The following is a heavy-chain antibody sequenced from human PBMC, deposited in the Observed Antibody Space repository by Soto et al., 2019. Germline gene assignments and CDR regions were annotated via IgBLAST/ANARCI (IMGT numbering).Heavy chain of an antibody. Sequence: QVQLQESGPGLVKPSETLSLTCTVSGSSISGYYWSWIRQPPGKGLGWIAYIYNSWSTNSYPSLKIRVTVSVATAKNHFSLKLSSVTAADTAVYYCARDLLRGGTRGLAVWGQGTTVTVSS. CDR3: ARDLLRGGTRGLAV. CDR1: GSSISGYY. D-gene: IGHD3-10*01. V-gene: IGHV4-59*01. J-gene: IGHJ6*02. CDR2: IYNSWST.